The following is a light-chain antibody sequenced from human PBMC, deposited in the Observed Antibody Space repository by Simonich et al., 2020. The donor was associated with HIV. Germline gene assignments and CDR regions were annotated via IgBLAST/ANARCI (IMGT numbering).Light chain of an antibody. CDR1: QSLLYSSNNKNS. Sequence: DIVMTQSPDSLAVSLGERATLNCKYSQSLLYSSNNKNSLVWYQQKPGQPPKLLIYWASTRESGVPDRFSGSGSGTDLTLTISSLQAEDVAVYYCQQSYSTPYTFGQGTKLEIK. V-gene: IGKV4-1*01. J-gene: IGKJ2*01. CDR2: WAS. CDR3: QQSYSTPYT.